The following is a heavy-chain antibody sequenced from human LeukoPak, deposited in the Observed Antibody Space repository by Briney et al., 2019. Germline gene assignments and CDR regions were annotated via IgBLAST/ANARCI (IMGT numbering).Heavy chain of an antibody. Sequence: MPSETLSLTCTVSGGSISSYYWSWIRQPPGKGLEWIGYIYYSGSTNYNPSLKSRVTISVDTSKNQFSLKLSSVTAADTAVYYCARGPLTREYSYGGDFDYWGQGTLVTVSS. V-gene: IGHV4-59*01. CDR1: GGSISSYY. CDR2: IYYSGST. CDR3: ARGPLTREYSYGGDFDY. D-gene: IGHD5-18*01. J-gene: IGHJ4*02.